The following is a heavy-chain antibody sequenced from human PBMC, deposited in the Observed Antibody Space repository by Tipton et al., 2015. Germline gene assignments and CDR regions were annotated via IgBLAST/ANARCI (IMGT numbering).Heavy chain of an antibody. CDR2: ISHSGST. Sequence: TLSLTCTVSGGSFSDYYWGWIRQPPGKGLEWIGAISHSGSTYYNPSLRSRVTISRDTSKNQFSLRLSSVTAADTAVYYCACQDYDLLSRDYPAIDYWGQGTLVIVSS. J-gene: IGHJ4*02. D-gene: IGHD3-3*01. V-gene: IGHV4-59*08. CDR3: ACQDYDLLSRDYPAIDY. CDR1: GGSFSDYY.